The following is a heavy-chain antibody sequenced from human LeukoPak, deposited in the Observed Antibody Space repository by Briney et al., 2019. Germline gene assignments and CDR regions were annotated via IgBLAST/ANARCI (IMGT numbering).Heavy chain of an antibody. Sequence: GGSLRLSCVVSGFTFSSYWMSWVRQAPGKGLEWVANIRQDGSEKYYVDSVKGRFTVSRDNGENSLYLQMHSLRVEDTAVYYCARYSSTWYYFDSWGQGTPVTVSS. D-gene: IGHD6-13*01. CDR1: GFTFSSYW. CDR3: ARYSSTWYYFDS. J-gene: IGHJ4*02. V-gene: IGHV3-7*03. CDR2: IRQDGSEK.